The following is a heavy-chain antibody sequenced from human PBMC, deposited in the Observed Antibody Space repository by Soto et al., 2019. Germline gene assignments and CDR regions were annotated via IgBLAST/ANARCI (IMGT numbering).Heavy chain of an antibody. V-gene: IGHV5-51*01. J-gene: IGHJ3*01. CDR1: GYSFISQW. D-gene: IGHD1-1*01. CDR3: ASRKTTSDAFDF. Sequence: XESLKISCKGCGYSFISQWIGWVRQMPGKGLEWMGVIYPGDSNTRYSPSFQGQVTISADKSVSTAYLQWSSLKASDTAIYYCASRKTTSDAFDFWGQGTMVTVSS. CDR2: IYPGDSNT.